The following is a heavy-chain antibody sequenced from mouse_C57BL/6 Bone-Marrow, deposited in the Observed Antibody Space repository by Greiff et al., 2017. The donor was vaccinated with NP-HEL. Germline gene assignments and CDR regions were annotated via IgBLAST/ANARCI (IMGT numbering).Heavy chain of an antibody. CDR2: IRLKSDNYAT. Sequence: DVHLVESGGGLVQPGGSMKLSCVASGFTFSNYWINWVRQSPEKGLEWVAQIRLKSDNYATHYAESVKGRFTISRDDSKSSVYLQMNNLRAEDTGIYYCTYDLPYITTVEDYWGQGTTLTVSS. CDR3: TYDLPYITTVEDY. V-gene: IGHV6-3*01. J-gene: IGHJ2*01. D-gene: IGHD1-1*01. CDR1: GFTFSNYW.